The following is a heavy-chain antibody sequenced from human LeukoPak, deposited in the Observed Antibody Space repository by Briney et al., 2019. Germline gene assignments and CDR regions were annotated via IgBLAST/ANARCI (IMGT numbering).Heavy chain of an antibody. J-gene: IGHJ6*02. CDR3: ARDPNHRVTQNHYYYGMDV. Sequence: GASVKVSCKASGYTFTSYYMHWVRQAPGQGLEWMGIINPSGGSTSYAQKFQGRVTMTRDTSTSTVYMELSSLRSEDTAVYYCARDPNHRVTQNHYYYGMDVWGQGTTVTVSS. V-gene: IGHV1-46*01. D-gene: IGHD4-23*01. CDR2: INPSGGST. CDR1: GYTFTSYY.